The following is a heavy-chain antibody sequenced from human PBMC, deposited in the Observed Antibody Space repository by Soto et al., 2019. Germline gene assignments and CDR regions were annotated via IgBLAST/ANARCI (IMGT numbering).Heavy chain of an antibody. Sequence: EVQLVESGGGLVQPGGSLRLSCAASGFTFSSYDMHWVRQATGKGLEWVSAIGTAGDTYYPGSVKGRFTISRENAKNSLYLQMISLRAEDTAVYYCARGQYYYDSSGTGDYWGQGTLVTVSS. J-gene: IGHJ4*02. CDR1: GFTFSSYD. V-gene: IGHV3-13*01. CDR3: ARGQYYYDSSGTGDY. CDR2: IGTAGDT. D-gene: IGHD3-22*01.